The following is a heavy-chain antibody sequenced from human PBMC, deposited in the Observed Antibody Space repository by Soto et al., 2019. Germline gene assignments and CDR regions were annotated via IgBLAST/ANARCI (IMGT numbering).Heavy chain of an antibody. J-gene: IGHJ1*01. D-gene: IGHD6-13*01. CDR2: IYYSGST. CDR1: GGSISSGGYY. CDR3: ARDDGISSSWEAEYLQH. Sequence: QVQLQESGPGQVKPSQTLSLTSTVSGGSISSGGYYWSWIRQHPGKGLEWIGYIYYSGSTYYNPSLTSRVTISVDTTQNQFSIKLSSVTAADTAVYYCARDDGISSSWEAEYLQHWGRGTLVTVSS. V-gene: IGHV4-31*03.